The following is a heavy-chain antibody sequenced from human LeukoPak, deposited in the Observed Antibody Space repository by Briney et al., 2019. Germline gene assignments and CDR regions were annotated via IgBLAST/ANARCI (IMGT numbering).Heavy chain of an antibody. Sequence: ASVKVSCKASGYTFTGYYIHWVRQAPGQGLEWMGWINPNSGGTNYAQKFQGRVTMTRDTSISTAYMELSRLRSDDTAVYYCARAGSTMIVVVLNWFDPWGQGTLVTVSS. CDR2: INPNSGGT. D-gene: IGHD3-22*01. CDR1: GYTFTGYY. V-gene: IGHV1-2*02. J-gene: IGHJ5*02. CDR3: ARAGSTMIVVVLNWFDP.